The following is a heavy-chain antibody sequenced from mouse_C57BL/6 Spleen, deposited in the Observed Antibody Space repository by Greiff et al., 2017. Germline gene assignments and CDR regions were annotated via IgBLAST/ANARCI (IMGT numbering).Heavy chain of an antibody. CDR3: ARLGRAY. CDR2: IDPSDSYT. D-gene: IGHD4-1*01. CDR1: GYTFTSYW. Sequence: QVQLQQPGAELVKPGASVKLSCKASGYTFTSYWMQWVNQRPGQGLEWIGEIDPSDSYTNYNQKFKGKATLTVDTSSSTAYMQLSSLTSEDSAVYYCARLGRAYWGQGTLVTVSA. V-gene: IGHV1-50*01. J-gene: IGHJ3*01.